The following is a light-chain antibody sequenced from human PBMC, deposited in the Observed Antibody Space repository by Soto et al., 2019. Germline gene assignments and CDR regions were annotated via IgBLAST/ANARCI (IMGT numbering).Light chain of an antibody. CDR3: QQFGSSIT. J-gene: IGKJ5*01. V-gene: IGKV3-20*01. CDR2: GAS. CDR1: QSLDSYY. Sequence: EIVLTPSPGTLSLSPGERATLSCRASQSLDSYYLAWYQQKPGQAPRLLIYGASNRATGIPDRFSGSGSGTDFSLTISRLEPEDFAVYYCQQFGSSITFGQGTRLEIK.